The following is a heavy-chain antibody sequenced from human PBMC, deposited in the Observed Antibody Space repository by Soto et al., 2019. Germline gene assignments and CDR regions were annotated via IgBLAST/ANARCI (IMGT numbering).Heavy chain of an antibody. CDR1: GFSFNDHY. CDR3: VRASPDPSGYHYMDV. V-gene: IGHV3-72*01. J-gene: IGHJ6*03. CDR2: TRNKAKDYTT. Sequence: EVQLVESGGGLVQPGGSLSLSCAASGFSFNDHYMDWVRQAPGKGLEWVGRTRNKAKDYTTEYAASVSGRFTVSRDESENSLYLQMNSLKTEDTAVYYCVRASPDPSGYHYMDVWGRGTTVTVSS.